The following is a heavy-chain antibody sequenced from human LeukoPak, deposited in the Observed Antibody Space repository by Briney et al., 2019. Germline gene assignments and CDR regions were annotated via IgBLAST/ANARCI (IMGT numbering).Heavy chain of an antibody. CDR3: ARVGSSPRVFDP. CDR1: GGTFSSYA. J-gene: IGHJ5*02. V-gene: IGHV1-18*01. D-gene: IGHD6-13*01. CDR2: ISAYNGNT. Sequence: ASVKVSCKASGGTFSSYAISWVRQAPGQGLEWMGWISAYNGNTNYAQKLQGRVTMTTDTSTSTAYMELRSLRSDDTAVYYCARVGSSPRVFDPWGQGTLVTVSS.